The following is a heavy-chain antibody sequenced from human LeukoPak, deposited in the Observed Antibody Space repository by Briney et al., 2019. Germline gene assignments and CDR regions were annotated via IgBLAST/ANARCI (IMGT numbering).Heavy chain of an antibody. Sequence: GGSLRLSCAASGFTFSSYDMHWVRQATGKGLEWVSAIGTAGDTYYPGSVKGRFTISRENAKNSLYLQMNSLRAGDTAVYYCARARWGQQPHAFDIWGQGTMVTVSS. CDR1: GFTFSSYD. CDR3: ARARWGQQPHAFDI. J-gene: IGHJ3*02. D-gene: IGHD6-13*01. CDR2: IGTAGDT. V-gene: IGHV3-13*01.